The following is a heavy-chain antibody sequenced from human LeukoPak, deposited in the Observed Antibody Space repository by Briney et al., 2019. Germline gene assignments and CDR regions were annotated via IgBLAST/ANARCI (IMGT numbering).Heavy chain of an antibody. CDR2: VSISSGTI. J-gene: IGHJ4*02. CDR3: ARAMSTFGGVRNYFDS. CDR1: GFTFTGHN. Sequence: GGSLRLSCATSGFTFTGHNMNWVRQAPGKGLEWVSFVSISSGTIYYADSVKGRFSISRDNAKSSLDLQMNSLRAEDTAVYYCARAMSTFGGVRNYFDSWGQGTLVTVSS. V-gene: IGHV3-48*04. D-gene: IGHD3-16*01.